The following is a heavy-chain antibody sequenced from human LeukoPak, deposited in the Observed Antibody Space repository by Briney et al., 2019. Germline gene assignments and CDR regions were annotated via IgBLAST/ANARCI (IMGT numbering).Heavy chain of an antibody. CDR1: GFNFSSYS. CDR2: ISSSSSTK. V-gene: IGHV3-48*04. CDR3: ARGYYGSGSYYNTFDY. Sequence: GGSLRLSCAASGFNFSSYSMNWVRQAPGKGLEWVSYISSSSSTKYYADSVKGRFTISRDNAKNSLYLQMNSLRAEATAVYYCARGYYGSGSYYNTFDYWGQGTLVTVSS. J-gene: IGHJ4*02. D-gene: IGHD3-10*01.